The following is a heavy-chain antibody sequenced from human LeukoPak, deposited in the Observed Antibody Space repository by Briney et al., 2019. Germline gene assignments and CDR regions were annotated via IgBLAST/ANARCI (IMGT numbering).Heavy chain of an antibody. Sequence: GGSLRLSCGVSGFNIRGYTMNWVRQAPGKGLEWVASITGSSTYIYYADSVKGRFTISRDDAKNTLYLQMNNVRAEDTALYYCATDLRHRLPAPDWGQGILVTVSS. J-gene: IGHJ4*02. CDR3: ATDLRHRLPAPD. V-gene: IGHV3-21*01. D-gene: IGHD2-2*01. CDR2: ITGSSTYI. CDR1: GFNIRGYT.